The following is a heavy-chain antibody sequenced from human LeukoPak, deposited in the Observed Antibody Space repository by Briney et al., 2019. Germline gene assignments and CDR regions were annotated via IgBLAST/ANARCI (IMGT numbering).Heavy chain of an antibody. D-gene: IGHD3-3*01. CDR1: GFTFSSYG. CDR3: AKDITIFGVARGGNAFDI. CDR2: IRYDGSNK. V-gene: IGHV3-30*02. Sequence: GGSLRLSCAASGFTFSSYGMHWVRQAPGKGLEWVAFIRYDGSNKYYADSVKGRFTISRDNSKNTLYLQMNSLRAEDMALYYCAKDITIFGVARGGNAFDIWGQGTMVTVSS. J-gene: IGHJ3*02.